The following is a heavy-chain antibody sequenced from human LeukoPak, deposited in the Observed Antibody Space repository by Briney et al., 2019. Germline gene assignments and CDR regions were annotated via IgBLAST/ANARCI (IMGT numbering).Heavy chain of an antibody. CDR3: VRVRPYSNYDYMDV. CDR1: GYTFTSYG. CDR2: ISAYNGNT. V-gene: IGHV1-18*01. Sequence: ASVKVSCKASGYTFTSYGISWVRQAPGQGLEWMGWISAYNGNTNYAQKLQGRVTMTTDTSTSTAYMELRSLRSDDTAVYYCVRVRPYSNYDYMDVWGKGTTVTVSS. D-gene: IGHD4-11*01. J-gene: IGHJ6*03.